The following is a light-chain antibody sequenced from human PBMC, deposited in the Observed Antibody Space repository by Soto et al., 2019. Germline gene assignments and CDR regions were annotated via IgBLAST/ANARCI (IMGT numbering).Light chain of an antibody. CDR2: GAS. CDR1: QSVAKNF. CDR3: HQYASSPLT. Sequence: EIVLTQSPGTLSLSPGDRATLSCRASQSVAKNFLAWYQQKPGQAPRLLIYGASSKASGIPDRFSGSGSGTDFTLNISRLEPEDFAVFYCHQYASSPLTFGGGTKVEI. J-gene: IGKJ4*01. V-gene: IGKV3-20*01.